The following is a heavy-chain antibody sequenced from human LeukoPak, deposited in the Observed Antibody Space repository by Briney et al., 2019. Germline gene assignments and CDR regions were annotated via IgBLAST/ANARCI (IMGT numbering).Heavy chain of an antibody. CDR1: RYIFTSYG. CDR3: ARDDYGDYPYYFDY. J-gene: IGHJ4*02. V-gene: IGHV1-18*01. Sequence: ASVKVSCKASRYIFTSYGISWVRQAPGQGLEWMGWISAYNGNTNYAQKLQGRVTMTTDTSTSTAYMELRSLRSDDTAVYYCARDDYGDYPYYFDYWGQGTLVTVSS. CDR2: ISAYNGNT. D-gene: IGHD4-17*01.